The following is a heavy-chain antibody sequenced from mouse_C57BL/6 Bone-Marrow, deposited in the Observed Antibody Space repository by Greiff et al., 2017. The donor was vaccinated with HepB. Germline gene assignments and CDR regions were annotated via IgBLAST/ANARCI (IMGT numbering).Heavy chain of an antibody. D-gene: IGHD1-1*01. CDR3: VNSVVAPYYAMDY. J-gene: IGHJ4*01. CDR2: ISSGGSYT. CDR1: GFTFSSYG. V-gene: IGHV5-6*01. Sequence: EVQGVESGGDLVKPGGSLKLSCAASGFTFSSYGMSWVRQTPDKRLEWVATISSGGSYTYYPDSVKGRFTISRDNAKNTLYLQMSSLKSEETALYCAVNSVVAPYYAMDYWGQGTSVTVSS.